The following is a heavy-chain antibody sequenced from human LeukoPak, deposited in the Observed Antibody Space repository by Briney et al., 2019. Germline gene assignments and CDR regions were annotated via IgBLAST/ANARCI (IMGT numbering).Heavy chain of an antibody. D-gene: IGHD2-2*01. CDR1: GGSISSGDYY. CDR2: IHYSGST. CDR3: ARESDIVVVPAGTEDYYYYYYMDV. Sequence: SETLSLTCTVSGGSISSGDYYWRWIRQPPGKGLEWIGYIHYSGSTYYNPSLKSRVTISVDTSKNQFSLKLSSMTAADTAVYYCARESDIVVVPAGTEDYYYYYYMDVWGKGTTVTVSS. V-gene: IGHV4-30-4*08. J-gene: IGHJ6*03.